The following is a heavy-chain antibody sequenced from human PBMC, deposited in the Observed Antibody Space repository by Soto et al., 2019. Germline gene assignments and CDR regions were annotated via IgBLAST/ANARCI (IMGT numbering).Heavy chain of an antibody. CDR2: ISAYNGNT. V-gene: IGHV1-18*01. D-gene: IGHD3-3*01. CDR3: ARSKRRRFLGGAYYYGMDV. J-gene: IGHJ6*02. Sequence: QVQLVQSGAEVKKPGASVKVSCKASGYTFTSYGISWVRQAPGQGLEWMGWISAYNGNTNYAQKLQGRVTMTTDTATRTAYMGLRSVRSDDTAVYYCARSKRRRFLGGAYYYGMDVWGQGTTVTVSS. CDR1: GYTFTSYG.